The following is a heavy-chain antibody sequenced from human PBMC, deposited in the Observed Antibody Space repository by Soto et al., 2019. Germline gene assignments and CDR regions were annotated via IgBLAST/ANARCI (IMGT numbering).Heavy chain of an antibody. Sequence: WGSLRLSCAVSGFTLSCYAMHWVRQAPAKGLERMSVISYDGSNKSYANSVKGRFTISRDNSKNTLYLKMHSPRAEDTAVYYCAREFNFDCLSTGGDFDYWGQGTLVTVSS. D-gene: IGHD3-9*01. J-gene: IGHJ4*02. CDR3: AREFNFDCLSTGGDFDY. CDR1: GFTLSCYA. V-gene: IGHV3-30-3*01. CDR2: ISYDGSNK.